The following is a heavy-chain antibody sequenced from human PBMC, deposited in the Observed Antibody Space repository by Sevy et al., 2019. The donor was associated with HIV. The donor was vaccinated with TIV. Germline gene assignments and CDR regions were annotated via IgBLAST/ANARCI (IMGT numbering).Heavy chain of an antibody. CDR2: IFRSGDVT. J-gene: IGHJ3*02. V-gene: IGHV3-23*01. CDR3: AGARYDSSGSFDAFDI. CDR1: GFTFSNYA. Sequence: GGSLRLSCTGSGFTFSNYAMNWVRQAPGKGLEWVSTIFRSGDVTYYADSVKGRFTISRDNSRNTLFLQMKSLRAEDTAVYYCAGARYDSSGSFDAFDICGQGTMVTVSS. D-gene: IGHD3-22*01.